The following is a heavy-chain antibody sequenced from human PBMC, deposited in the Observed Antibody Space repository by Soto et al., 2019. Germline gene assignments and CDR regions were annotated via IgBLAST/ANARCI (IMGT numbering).Heavy chain of an antibody. J-gene: IGHJ6*04. CDR3: ARHDYGDYRMDV. CDR1: GGSISSSSYY. CDR2: IYYSGST. Sequence: QLQLQESGPGLVKPSETLSLTCTVSGGSISSSSYYWGWIRQPPGKGLEWIGSIYYSGSTYYNPFLKSRVTISVDTSKNQFSLKLSSVTAADTAVYYCARHDYGDYRMDVWGKGTTVTVSS. V-gene: IGHV4-39*01. D-gene: IGHD4-17*01.